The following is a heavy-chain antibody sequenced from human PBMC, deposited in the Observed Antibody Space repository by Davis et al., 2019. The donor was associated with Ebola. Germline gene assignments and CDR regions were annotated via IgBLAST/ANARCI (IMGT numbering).Heavy chain of an antibody. J-gene: IGHJ4*02. D-gene: IGHD3-22*01. CDR1: GFTVSSNYMSWNY. CDR3: ARQTEYYDSSGYHRRDY. V-gene: IGHV3-66*02. Sequence: PGGSLRLSCAASGFTVSSNYMSWNYMSWVRQAPGKGLEWVSVIYSSGDTYYTDSVKGRFTISTDNSKNTLYLQMSTLKAEDTAVYYCARQTEYYDSSGYHRRDYWGQGTLVTVSS. CDR2: IYSSGDT.